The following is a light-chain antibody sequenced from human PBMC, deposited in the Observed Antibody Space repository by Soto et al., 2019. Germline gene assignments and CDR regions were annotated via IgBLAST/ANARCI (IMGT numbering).Light chain of an antibody. J-gene: IGKJ4*01. CDR3: QQYHSSPLT. V-gene: IGKV4-1*01. CDR1: QSLLYNYNSKDF. Sequence: DIVMTQSPDSLAVSLGERATINCKSSQSLLYNYNSKDFLAWYQQKPGQPPKLLIYWASTRESGVPDRFSGSGSGTDFTLTISRLQAEDVAVYYCQQYHSSPLTFGGGTRVEIK. CDR2: WAS.